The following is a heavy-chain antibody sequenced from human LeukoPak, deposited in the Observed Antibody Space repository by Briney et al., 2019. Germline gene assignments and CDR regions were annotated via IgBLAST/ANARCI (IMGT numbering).Heavy chain of an antibody. CDR2: IYYSGST. D-gene: IGHD6-13*01. CDR3: ARQDKQGSAAAGRSNYFDY. Sequence: PSETLSLTCTVSGGSISSGSYYWGWIRQPPGKGLEWIGSIYYSGSTYYNPSLKSRVTISVDTSKNQFSLKLSSVTAADTAVYYCARQDKQGSAAAGRSNYFDYWGQGILVTVSS. J-gene: IGHJ4*02. V-gene: IGHV4-39*01. CDR1: GGSISSGSYY.